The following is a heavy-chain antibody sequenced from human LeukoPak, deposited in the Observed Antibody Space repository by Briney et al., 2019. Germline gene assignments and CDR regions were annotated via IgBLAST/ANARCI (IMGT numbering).Heavy chain of an antibody. J-gene: IGHJ5*02. CDR3: ARDKRYSYGFGNLDP. Sequence: PSETLSLTCTVSGGSISSSSYYWSWIRQPPGKGLEWIGYIYYSGSTNYNPSLKSRVTISVDTSKNQFSLKLSSVTAADTAVYYCARDKRYSYGFGNLDPWGQGTLVTVSS. CDR1: GGSISSSSYY. CDR2: IYYSGST. V-gene: IGHV4-61*01. D-gene: IGHD5-18*01.